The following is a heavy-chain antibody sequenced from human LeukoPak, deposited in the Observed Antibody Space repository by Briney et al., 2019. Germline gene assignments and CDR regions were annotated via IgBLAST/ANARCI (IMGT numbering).Heavy chain of an antibody. V-gene: IGHV3-30*02. J-gene: IGHJ6*04. CDR3: AELGITMIGGV. CDR2: IRYHGSNK. D-gene: IGHD3-10*02. Sequence: GGSLRLSCAASGFTFSSYGMHWVRQAPGKGLECLALIRYHGSNKYYADSVKGRFTISRDNAKNSLYLQMNSLRAEDTAVYYCAELGITMIGGVWGEGTTVTISS. CDR1: GFTFSSYG.